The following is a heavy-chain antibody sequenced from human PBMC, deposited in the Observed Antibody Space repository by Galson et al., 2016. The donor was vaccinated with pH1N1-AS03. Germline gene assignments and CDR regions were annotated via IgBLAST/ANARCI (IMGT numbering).Heavy chain of an antibody. CDR1: GFTFGDYP. J-gene: IGHJ3*02. CDR2: IRSKTYGGTT. CDR3: ARARTSPGSLAGVGFDI. Sequence: SLRLSCAASGFTFGDYPLTWFRQAPGKGLEWVGFIRSKTYGGTTEYAASVKGRFTISRDDSESIAYLQMNSLKTEDTAVYYCARARTSPGSLAGVGFDIWGQGTMVTVSS. V-gene: IGHV3-49*03.